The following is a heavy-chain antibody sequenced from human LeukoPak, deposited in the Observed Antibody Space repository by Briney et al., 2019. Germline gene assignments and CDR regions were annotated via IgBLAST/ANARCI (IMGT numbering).Heavy chain of an antibody. V-gene: IGHV4-59*01. D-gene: IGHD4-17*01. Sequence: SETLSLTCTVSGASITSYYWSWIRQPPGKGLEWIGYIYYRGSTNYNPSLKSRVTFSVDTSKNQFSLKLNSVTAADTAVYYCARGGDYGDLRYFDYWGQGTLVTVSS. CDR2: IYYRGST. CDR1: GASITSYY. CDR3: ARGGDYGDLRYFDY. J-gene: IGHJ4*02.